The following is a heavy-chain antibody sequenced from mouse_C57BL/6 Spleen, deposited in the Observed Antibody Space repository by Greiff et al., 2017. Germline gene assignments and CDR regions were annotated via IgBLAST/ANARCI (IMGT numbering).Heavy chain of an antibody. J-gene: IGHJ4*01. CDR1: GFSLTSYG. V-gene: IGHV2-6*03. Sequence: VQLQQSGPGLVAPSQSLSITCTVSGFSLTSYGVHWVRQPPGKGLEWLVVIWGDGSTTYNSALNSRLSIRKDNSKSQVFLKMHSLHTDDTAMYYCASQGGYYAMDYWGQGTSVTVSS. CDR2: IWGDGST. CDR3: ASQGGYYAMDY.